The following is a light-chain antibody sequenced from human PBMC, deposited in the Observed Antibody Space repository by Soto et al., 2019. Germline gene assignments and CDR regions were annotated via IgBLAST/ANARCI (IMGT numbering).Light chain of an antibody. V-gene: IGLV2-11*01. CDR1: SSDVGGYNY. CDR3: FSYADSNTVAV. CDR2: DII. J-gene: IGLJ1*01. Sequence: QSALTQPRSVSGSPGQSVTISCTGTSSDVGGYNYVSWYQQHPGKAPKLMIYDIIKRPSGVPDRFSGSKSGNTAFLTISGLQAEDDADYYCFSYADSNTVAVFGTGTKVT.